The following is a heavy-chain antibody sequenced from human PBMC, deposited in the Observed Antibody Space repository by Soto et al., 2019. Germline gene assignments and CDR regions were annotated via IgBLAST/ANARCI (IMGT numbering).Heavy chain of an antibody. CDR2: INPNSGGT. Sequence: ASVKVSCKASGYTFTGYYMHWVRQAPGQGLEWMGWINPNSGGTNYAQKFQGWVTMTRDTSISTAYMELSRLRSDDTAVYYCAREGYGDPRPSFSFDIWGQGTMVTVSS. CDR1: GYTFTGYY. J-gene: IGHJ3*02. CDR3: AREGYGDPRPSFSFDI. V-gene: IGHV1-2*04. D-gene: IGHD4-17*01.